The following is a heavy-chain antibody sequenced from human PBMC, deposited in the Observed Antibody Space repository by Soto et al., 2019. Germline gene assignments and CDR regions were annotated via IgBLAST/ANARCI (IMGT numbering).Heavy chain of an antibody. CDR3: VRDRAKWKDYYYYGMDV. D-gene: IGHD1-20*01. J-gene: IGHJ6*02. CDR2: IYYSGST. CDR1: GGSISSGDDF. V-gene: IGHV4-30-4*01. Sequence: QVQLQESGPGLVKPSQTLSLTCTVSGGSISSGDDFWTWIRQHPGKGLEWIGYIYYSGSTYYNPSIKGRRTMSVDTSKNQFSLKLSSVTAADTAVYYCVRDRAKWKDYYYYGMDVWGQGTTVTVSS.